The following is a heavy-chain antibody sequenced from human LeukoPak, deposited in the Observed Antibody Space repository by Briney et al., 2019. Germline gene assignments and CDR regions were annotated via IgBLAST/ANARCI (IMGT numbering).Heavy chain of an antibody. D-gene: IGHD2-2*01. Sequence: ASVEVSCKASGGPFSNYAISWVRKAPGQGLEWMGWVSAYNGNTNYAQKLQGRVTMTTDTSTSTAYMEVRSLRSDDTAVYYCARGGLSSRIDYWGQGTLVIVSS. J-gene: IGHJ4*02. CDR1: GGPFSNYA. V-gene: IGHV1-18*01. CDR3: ARGGLSSRIDY. CDR2: VSAYNGNT.